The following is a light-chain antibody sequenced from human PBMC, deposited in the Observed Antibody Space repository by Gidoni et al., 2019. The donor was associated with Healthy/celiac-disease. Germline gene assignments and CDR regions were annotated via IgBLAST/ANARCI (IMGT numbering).Light chain of an antibody. CDR2: WGA. V-gene: IGKV2-28*01. J-gene: IGKJ2*01. Sequence: DIVMPQSPLSLPVTPGEPPSISCMSSQSLLHRNGYNDLDWYLQKPGQSPQLLIYWGANRASGVPDRFSGSGSGTDFTLKISRVEAEDFGVYYCMQALQTPYTFGQGTKLEIK. CDR1: QSLLHRNGYND. CDR3: MQALQTPYT.